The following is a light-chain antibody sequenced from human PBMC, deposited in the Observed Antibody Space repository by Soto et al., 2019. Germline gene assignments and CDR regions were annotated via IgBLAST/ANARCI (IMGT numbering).Light chain of an antibody. CDR2: DVS. Sequence: QSVLTQPASVSGSPGQSITISCTGTSSDVGGYNFVSWYQQHPGKAPRLMIYDVSNRPSGVSNRFSGSKSGNTASLSISGLQAEDEAEYYCSSYTSSSTPFVFGPATKLTVL. CDR3: SSYTSSSTPFV. V-gene: IGLV2-14*01. J-gene: IGLJ1*01. CDR1: SSDVGGYNF.